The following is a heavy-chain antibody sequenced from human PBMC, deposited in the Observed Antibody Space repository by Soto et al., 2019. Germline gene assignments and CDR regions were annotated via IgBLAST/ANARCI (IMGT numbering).Heavy chain of an antibody. D-gene: IGHD2-2*01. Sequence: QLQLQESGPGPVKPSETLSLPCTVSGDSIRSNTYYLGWILHPPGKGLEWIGGLNYSVSTYYNPSLKCRVTISVDTSNNQFSPMLSSVTAADTAVYDCAIHPVYCTGTSCSGYYTLGVLGKGNTVTVSS. CDR3: AIHPVYCTGTSCSGYYTLGV. CDR2: LNYSVST. CDR1: GDSIRSNTYY. V-gene: IGHV4-39*01. J-gene: IGHJ6*04.